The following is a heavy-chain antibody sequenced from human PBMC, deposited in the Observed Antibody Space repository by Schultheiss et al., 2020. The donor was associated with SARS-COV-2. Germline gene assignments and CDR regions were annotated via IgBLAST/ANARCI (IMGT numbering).Heavy chain of an antibody. D-gene: IGHD6-19*01. Sequence: GESLKISCAASGFTFSSYAMSWVRQAPGKGLEWVSAISGSGGSTYYADSVKGRFTISRDNSKNTLYLQMNSLRAEDTAVYYCAKVYRGIAVAWGQGTLVTVSS. CDR3: AKVYRGIAVA. J-gene: IGHJ4*02. CDR1: GFTFSSYA. V-gene: IGHV3-23*01. CDR2: ISGSGGST.